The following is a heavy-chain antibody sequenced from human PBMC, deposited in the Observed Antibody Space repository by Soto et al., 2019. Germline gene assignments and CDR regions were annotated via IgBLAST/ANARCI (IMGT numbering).Heavy chain of an antibody. CDR3: ARVGAARVFDI. CDR2: ISSGSGTI. CDR1: GFTFSSYN. J-gene: IGHJ3*02. D-gene: IGHD6-6*01. V-gene: IGHV3-48*01. Sequence: GGSLRLSCAASGFTFSSYNMNWFRQAPGKGLEWVSYISSGSGTIYYADSVKGRFTISRDNAKNSLYLQMNSLRAEDSAVYYCARVGAARVFDIWGQGTMVTVSS.